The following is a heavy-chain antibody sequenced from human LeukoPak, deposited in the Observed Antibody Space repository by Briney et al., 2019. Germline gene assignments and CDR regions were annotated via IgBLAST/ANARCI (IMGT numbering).Heavy chain of an antibody. CDR1: GGSFGGYY. J-gene: IGHJ6*03. D-gene: IGHD1-26*01. Sequence: SETLSLTCAVYGGSFGGYYWNWIRQPPGKGLEWIGEINHSGSTNYKSSLKSRVTISVDTSKNQFSLKLSSVTAADTAVYYCARGRSGSYRYYYYYMDVWGKGTTVTVSS. CDR3: ARGRSGSYRYYYYYMDV. CDR2: INHSGST. V-gene: IGHV4-34*01.